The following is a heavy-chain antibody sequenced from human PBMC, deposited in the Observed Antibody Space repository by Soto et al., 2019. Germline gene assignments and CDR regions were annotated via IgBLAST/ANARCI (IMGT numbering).Heavy chain of an antibody. Sequence: GGSLRLCCAASGFTFSSYSMNWVRQAPGKGLEWVSYISSSSSTIYYADSVKGRFTISRDNAKNSLYLQMNSLRAEDTAVYYCAREPHYGDHVAFDIWGQGTMVTVSS. CDR1: GFTFSSYS. D-gene: IGHD4-17*01. CDR2: ISSSSSTI. CDR3: AREPHYGDHVAFDI. V-gene: IGHV3-48*01. J-gene: IGHJ3*02.